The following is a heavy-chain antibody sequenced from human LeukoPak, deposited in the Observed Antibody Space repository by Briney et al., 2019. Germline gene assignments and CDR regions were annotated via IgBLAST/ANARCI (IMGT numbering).Heavy chain of an antibody. J-gene: IGHJ4*02. V-gene: IGHV3-74*01. Sequence: GGSLRLSCAASGFTFSSYGMHWVRQAPGKGLAWVSRINTDGSSTSNADSVKGRFTVSRDNAKNTLYLQLSSLRAEDTAVYYCARGGRFGELSSSLWGQGTLVTVSS. D-gene: IGHD3-10*01. CDR1: GFTFSSYG. CDR3: ARGGRFGELSSSL. CDR2: INTDGSST.